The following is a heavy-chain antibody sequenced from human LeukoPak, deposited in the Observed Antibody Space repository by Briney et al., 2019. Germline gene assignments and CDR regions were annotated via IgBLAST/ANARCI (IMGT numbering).Heavy chain of an antibody. J-gene: IGHJ4*02. D-gene: IGHD4-17*01. CDR3: ARELAYAEY. Sequence: SETLSLTCTVSGGSISSGDYYWSWIRQPPGKGLEWIGYIYYSGSTYYNPSLKSRVTMSVDTSKNQFSLKLSSVTAADTAVYYRARELAYAEYWGQGTLVTVSS. V-gene: IGHV4-30-4*01. CDR1: GGSISSGDYY. CDR2: IYYSGST.